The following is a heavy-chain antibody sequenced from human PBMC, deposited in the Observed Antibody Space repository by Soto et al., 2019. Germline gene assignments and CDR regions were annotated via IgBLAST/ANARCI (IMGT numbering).Heavy chain of an antibody. J-gene: IGHJ6*02. CDR1: GFTFSSYA. V-gene: IGHV3-23*01. D-gene: IGHD3-10*01. CDR3: GKDNPLSPLSEVVRFKSSYYYYGMDV. CDR2: ISGSGGST. Sequence: GGSLRLSCAASGFTFSSYAMSWVRQAPGKGLEWVSAISGSGGSTYYADSVKGRFTISRDNSKNTLYLQMISLRAEDTAVYYCGKDNPLSPLSEVVRFKSSYYYYGMDVWGQGTTVTVSS.